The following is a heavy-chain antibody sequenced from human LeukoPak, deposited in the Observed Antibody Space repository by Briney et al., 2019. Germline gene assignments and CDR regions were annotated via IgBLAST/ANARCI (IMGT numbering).Heavy chain of an antibody. J-gene: IGHJ2*01. D-gene: IGHD2-21*02. CDR3: ARASYCGGDCYRGYFDL. CDR2: IKEDGSEK. Sequence: PGGSLRLSCVVSGFSFSSHWMHWVRQAPGKGLEWLASIKEDGSEKFYVDSVKGRFTISRDNAKNSLYLQMNSLRAEDTAVYYCARASYCGGDCYRGYFDLWGRGTLVTVSS. V-gene: IGHV3-7*02. CDR1: GFSFSSHW.